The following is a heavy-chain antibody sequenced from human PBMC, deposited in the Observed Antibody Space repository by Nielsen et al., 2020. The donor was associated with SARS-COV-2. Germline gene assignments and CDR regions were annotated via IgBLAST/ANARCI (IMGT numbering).Heavy chain of an antibody. CDR3: ARVDIVVVPAAIHKVHYYGMDV. CDR2: ISAYNGNT. Sequence: ASVKVSCKASGYTFTSYGISWVRQAPGQGLEWMGWISAYNGNTNYAQKLQGRVTMTTDTSTSTAYMELRSLRSDDTAVYYCARVDIVVVPAAIHKVHYYGMDVWGKRKTVNVSS. D-gene: IGHD2-2*01. V-gene: IGHV1-18*01. J-gene: IGHJ6*04. CDR1: GYTFTSYG.